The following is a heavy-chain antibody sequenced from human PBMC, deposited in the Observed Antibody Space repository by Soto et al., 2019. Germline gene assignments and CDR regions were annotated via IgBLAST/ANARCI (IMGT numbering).Heavy chain of an antibody. CDR3: AKKTPITTRYYGMDV. Sequence: EVQLLESGGGLVQPGGSLRLSCAASGFTFSNYAMSWVRQAPGKGLEWVSAIRGGGGVTYYAGSVKGRFTVSRDNSKNTLYLQMNSLRAEDTVVYYCAKKTPITTRYYGMDVWGQGTTVTVSS. D-gene: IGHD3-3*01. V-gene: IGHV3-23*01. CDR2: IRGGGGVT. J-gene: IGHJ6*02. CDR1: GFTFSNYA.